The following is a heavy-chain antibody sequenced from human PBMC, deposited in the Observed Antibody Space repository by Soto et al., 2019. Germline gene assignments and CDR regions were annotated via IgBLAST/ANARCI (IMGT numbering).Heavy chain of an antibody. Sequence: VQLVESGGGVVQPGRSLRLSCAASGFTFSSYGMHWVRQAPGKGLEWVAVISYDGSNKYYADSVKGRFTISRDNSKNTLYLQMNSLRAEDTAVYYCAKDGYSSSPYYFDYWGQGTLVTVSS. J-gene: IGHJ4*02. V-gene: IGHV3-30*18. CDR2: ISYDGSNK. CDR3: AKDGYSSSPYYFDY. CDR1: GFTFSSYG. D-gene: IGHD6-13*01.